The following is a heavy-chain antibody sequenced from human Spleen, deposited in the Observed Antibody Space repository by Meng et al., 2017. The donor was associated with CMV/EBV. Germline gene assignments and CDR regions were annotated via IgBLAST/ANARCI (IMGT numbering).Heavy chain of an antibody. Sequence: GSLRLSCTVSGGSVSSSTYYWGWIRQPPGKGLEWIGTIYYSGNTFYNPSLKSRVTISVDTSKNQFSLKLNSVTAADTAVYYCARDSGSHPPEFYSDYWGQGTLVTVSS. CDR1: GGSVSSSTYY. D-gene: IGHD1-26*01. CDR2: IYYSGNT. CDR3: ARDSGSHPPEFYSDY. V-gene: IGHV4-39*07. J-gene: IGHJ4*02.